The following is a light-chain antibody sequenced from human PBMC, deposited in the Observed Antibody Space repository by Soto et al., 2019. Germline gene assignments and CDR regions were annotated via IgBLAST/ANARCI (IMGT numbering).Light chain of an antibody. J-gene: IGKJ1*01. CDR3: QQYDNSPK. CDR1: QSVSSSY. CDR2: DAS. V-gene: IGKV3-20*01. Sequence: EIVLTQSPGTLSLSPGERATLSCRASQSVSSSYLAWYQQKPGQAPRLLIYDASSRATGIPDRFSGSGSGTDFTLTISRLEPEDFAVYYCQQYDNSPKFGQGTKVDIK.